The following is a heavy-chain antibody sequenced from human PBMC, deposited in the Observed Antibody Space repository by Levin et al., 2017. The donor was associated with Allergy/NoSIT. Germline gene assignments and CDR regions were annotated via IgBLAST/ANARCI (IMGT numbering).Heavy chain of an antibody. J-gene: IGHJ4*02. CDR3: ARLAIAGGYSTLDS. Sequence: PGGSLRLSCKGSGYSFTGYWIAWVRQMPGKGLEWMGIIYPADSETRYSPSFQGQVTISADKSISIAYLQWSSLKASDTAVYYCARLAIAGGYSTLDSWGQGTLVTVSS. CDR2: IYPADSET. V-gene: IGHV5-51*01. CDR1: GYSFTGYW. D-gene: IGHD6-13*01.